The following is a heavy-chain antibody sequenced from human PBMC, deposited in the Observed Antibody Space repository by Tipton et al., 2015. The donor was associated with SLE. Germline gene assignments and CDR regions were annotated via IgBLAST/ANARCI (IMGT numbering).Heavy chain of an antibody. V-gene: IGHV4-59*12. CDR1: GGSISSYY. D-gene: IGHD6-13*01. Sequence: TLSLTCTVSGGSISSYYWSWIRQPPGKGLEWIGYIYYSGSTNYNPSLKSRVTISVDTSKNQFSLNLTSVTAADTAVYYCAREIDPAAGYEFTWFDPWGQGTLVTVSS. CDR2: IYYSGST. J-gene: IGHJ5*02. CDR3: AREIDPAAGYEFTWFDP.